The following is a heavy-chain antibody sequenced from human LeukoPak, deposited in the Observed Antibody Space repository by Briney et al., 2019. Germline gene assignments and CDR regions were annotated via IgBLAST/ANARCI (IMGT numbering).Heavy chain of an antibody. J-gene: IGHJ5*02. CDR2: IIPILGIA. V-gene: IGHV1-69*04. CDR3: ARDPGIVGATQSTINWFDP. Sequence: GGSLRLSCAASGFTFSSYAISWVRQAPGQGLEWMGRIIPILGIANYAQKFQGRVTITADKSTSTAYMELSSLRSEDTAVYYCARDPGIVGATQSTINWFDPWGQGTLVTVSS. D-gene: IGHD1-26*01. CDR1: GFTFSSYA.